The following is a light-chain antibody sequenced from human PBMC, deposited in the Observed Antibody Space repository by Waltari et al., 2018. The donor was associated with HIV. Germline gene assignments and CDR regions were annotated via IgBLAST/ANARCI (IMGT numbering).Light chain of an antibody. V-gene: IGLV1-44*01. CDR2: SNS. J-gene: IGLJ1*01. Sequence: QSLLTPPPSVSGTPGQRVTISCSGGRSNIGNNAVIWSQHLPGAAPKLLIFSNSHRSSGVADRFSGSRSGTSASLAIRGLQSEDEADYYCAVWDDNLNGRFVFGTGTKVTVL. CDR3: AVWDDNLNGRFV. CDR1: RSNIGNNA.